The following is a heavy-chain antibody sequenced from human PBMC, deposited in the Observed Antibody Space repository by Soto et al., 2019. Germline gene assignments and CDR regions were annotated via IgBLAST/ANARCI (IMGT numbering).Heavy chain of an antibody. V-gene: IGHV1-18*04. CDR3: ARDVFCGGAPACPDMDV. CDR1: GYTFSGYS. D-gene: IGHD2-21*01. Sequence: ASVKVSCKASGYTFSGYSITWVRQAPGQGLEWMGRISGYNGNTNYARTLRGRLTLTTDTSTSTAYMELGSLTSDDTAVYHCARDVFCGGAPACPDMDVWGQGTTVTVSS. J-gene: IGHJ6*02. CDR2: ISGYNGNT.